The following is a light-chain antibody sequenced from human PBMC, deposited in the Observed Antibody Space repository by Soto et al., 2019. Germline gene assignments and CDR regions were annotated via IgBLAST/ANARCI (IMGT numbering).Light chain of an antibody. CDR2: GAS. J-gene: IGKJ4*01. V-gene: IGKV3-15*01. CDR1: QSVSSN. Sequence: EIVMTQSPATLSVSPGERATLSCRASQSVSSNLAWYQQKPGQAPRLLIYGASTRATGIPARFSGSGSGTEFTLTISSLQSEDFAVYYCQQDNNWHPPLTFGGGTKVEI. CDR3: QQDNNWHPPLT.